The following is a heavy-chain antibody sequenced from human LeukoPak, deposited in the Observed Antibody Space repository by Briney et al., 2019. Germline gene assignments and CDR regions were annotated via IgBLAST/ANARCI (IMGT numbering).Heavy chain of an antibody. D-gene: IGHD5-18*01. V-gene: IGHV4-59*01. CDR1: GGSIDSYY. CDR3: ARDRGYSFDTPYRYFDY. J-gene: IGHJ4*02. Sequence: SETLSLTYTISGGSIDSYYWSWIRQPPGKGLEWIGYIYDSGSTNYNPSLKSRVTISLDTSKNQFSLKVSSVTAADTAVYYCARDRGYSFDTPYRYFDYWAQGTLVTVSS. CDR2: IYDSGST.